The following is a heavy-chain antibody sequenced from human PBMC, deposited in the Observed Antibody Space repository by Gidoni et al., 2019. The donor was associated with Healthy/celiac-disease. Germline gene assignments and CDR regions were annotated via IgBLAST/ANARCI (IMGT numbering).Heavy chain of an antibody. V-gene: IGHV1-46*03. J-gene: IGHJ4*02. CDR3: ARDLGYYYDSSSYGQFDY. CDR1: GYTFTSYY. D-gene: IGHD3-22*01. Sequence: QVQLVQSGAEVKKPGASVKVSCKASGYTFTSYYMHWVRQAPGQGLEWMGIINPSGGSTSYAQKFQGRVTMTRDTSTSTVYMELSSLRSEDTAVYYCARDLGYYYDSSSYGQFDYWGQGTLVTVSS. CDR2: INPSGGST.